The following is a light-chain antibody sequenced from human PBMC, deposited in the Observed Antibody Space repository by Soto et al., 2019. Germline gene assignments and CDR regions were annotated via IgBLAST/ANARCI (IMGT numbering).Light chain of an antibody. Sequence: QSVLTQPASVSGSPGQSITISCTGTSSDVGGYNYVSWYQQHPGKAPKLMIYDVSNRPSGVSNRFSGSKSGNTASLTISGLQAEDEADYYFSSYTSSSTPVVFGGVTKVTVL. V-gene: IGLV2-14*01. CDR1: SSDVGGYNY. CDR3: SSYTSSSTPVV. J-gene: IGLJ2*01. CDR2: DVS.